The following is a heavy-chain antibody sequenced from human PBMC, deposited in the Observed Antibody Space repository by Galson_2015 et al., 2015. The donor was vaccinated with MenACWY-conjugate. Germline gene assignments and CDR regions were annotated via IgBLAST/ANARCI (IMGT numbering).Heavy chain of an antibody. CDR2: INPNGGIT. CDR1: GYSVASHY. Sequence: SVKVSCKASGYSVASHYIHWVRQAPGQGLEWMGLINPNGGITIYAQKFQGRVTVARDTSTSTVFLELSSLTSDDTAVYYCARGGTSQELERRRGHAFDIWGQGTMVTVSS. D-gene: IGHD1-1*01. J-gene: IGHJ3*02. CDR3: ARGGTSQELERRRGHAFDI. V-gene: IGHV1-46*01.